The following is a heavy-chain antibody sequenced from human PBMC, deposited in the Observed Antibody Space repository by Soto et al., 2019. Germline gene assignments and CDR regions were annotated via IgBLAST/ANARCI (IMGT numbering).Heavy chain of an antibody. J-gene: IGHJ4*02. CDR1: GFTFSDYY. CDR2: ISSSTSHT. CDR3: ARGRGAAADYFDF. D-gene: IGHD6-13*01. V-gene: IGHV3-11*05. Sequence: QVQLVESGGGLVKPGVSLSLSCAVSGFTFSDYYMTWIRQAPGKGLEWVSYISSSTSHTNYADSVKGRFTISRDNAKNSLFLQMNSLRAEDTAVYYCARGRGAAADYFDFWGQGTLVTVSS.